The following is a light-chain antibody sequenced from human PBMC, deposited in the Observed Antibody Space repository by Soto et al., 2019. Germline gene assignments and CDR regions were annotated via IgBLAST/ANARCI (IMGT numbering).Light chain of an antibody. V-gene: IGLV2-8*01. J-gene: IGLJ2*01. CDR1: SSDVGGYNY. CDR3: SSYAGSNNFEV. CDR2: EVS. Sequence: QSALTQPPSASGSRGQSVTISCTGTSSDVGGYNYVSWYQQHPGKAPKLMIYEVSKRPSGVPDRFSGSKSGNTASLTVSGLQAEDEADYYCSSYAGSNNFEVFGGGTKVTVL.